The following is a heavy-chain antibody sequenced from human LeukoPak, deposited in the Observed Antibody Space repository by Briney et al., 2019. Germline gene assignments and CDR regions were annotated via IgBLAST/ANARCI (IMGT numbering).Heavy chain of an antibody. Sequence: SETLSLTCTVSGGSISSCYWSWIRQPAGKGLEWIGRIYTSGSTNYNPSLKSRVTMSVDTSKNQFSLKLSSVTAADTAVYYCARDGDLAYYYGSGSYSPPWFDPWGQGTLVTVSS. J-gene: IGHJ5*02. V-gene: IGHV4-4*07. D-gene: IGHD3-10*01. CDR3: ARDGDLAYYYGSGSYSPPWFDP. CDR1: GGSISSCY. CDR2: IYTSGST.